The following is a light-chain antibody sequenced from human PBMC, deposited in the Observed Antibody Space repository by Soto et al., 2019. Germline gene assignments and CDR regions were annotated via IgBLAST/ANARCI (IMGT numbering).Light chain of an antibody. Sequence: DIQMTQSPSTLSASVGDRVTITCRASQSISSWLAWYQQKPGKAPKLLIYKASSLESGVPSRFSGSGSGAEFTLTISSLQPDDFATYYCQQYNSYSPGYTFGQGTKVDSK. CDR1: QSISSW. CDR3: QQYNSYSPGYT. J-gene: IGKJ2*01. CDR2: KAS. V-gene: IGKV1-5*03.